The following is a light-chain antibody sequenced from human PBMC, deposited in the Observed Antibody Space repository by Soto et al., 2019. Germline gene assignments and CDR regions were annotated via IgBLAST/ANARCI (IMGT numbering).Light chain of an antibody. Sequence: QSALTQPASVSGSPGQSITISCTGTSSDVGGYNFVSWYQQHPGKPPKLIIFDVTDRPSGVSNRFSGSKSGNTASLTISGLRAEDEADYYCSSYTRTSTLGVFGTGTQLTVL. CDR1: SSDVGGYNF. CDR3: SSYTRTSTLGV. J-gene: IGLJ1*01. CDR2: DVT. V-gene: IGLV2-14*03.